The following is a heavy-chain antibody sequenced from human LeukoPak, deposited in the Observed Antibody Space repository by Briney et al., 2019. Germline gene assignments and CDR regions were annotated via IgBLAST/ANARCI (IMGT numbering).Heavy chain of an antibody. CDR3: ARPVVPYPNYYYYMDV. J-gene: IGHJ6*03. D-gene: IGHD4-23*01. CDR1: GFTVSSNY. V-gene: IGHV3-66*02. CDR2: IYSGGST. Sequence: PGGSLRLSCAASGFTVSSNYMSWVRQAPGKGLEWVSVIYSGGSTYYADSVKGRFTISRDNSKNTLYLQMNSLRAEDTAVYYCARPVVPYPNYYYYMDVWGTGTTVTVSS.